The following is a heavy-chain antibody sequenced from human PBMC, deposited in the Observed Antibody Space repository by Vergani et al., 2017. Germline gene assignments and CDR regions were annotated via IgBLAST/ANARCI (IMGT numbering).Heavy chain of an antibody. CDR1: GFTFSDYY. D-gene: IGHD3-10*01. V-gene: IGHV3-11*05. J-gene: IGHJ4*02. Sequence: QVQLVESGGGLVKPGGSLRLSCAASGFTFSDYYMSWIRQAPGKGLEWVSYISSSSSYTNYADSVKGRFTISRDNAKNSLYLQMNSLRAEDTAVYYCARVIWYYGSGRVFDYWGQGTLVTVSS. CDR3: ARVIWYYGSGRVFDY. CDR2: ISSSSSYT.